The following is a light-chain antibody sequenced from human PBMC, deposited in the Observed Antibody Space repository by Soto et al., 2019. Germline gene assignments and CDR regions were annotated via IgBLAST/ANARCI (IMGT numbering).Light chain of an antibody. V-gene: IGKV3-20*01. CDR1: QSVTRSF. Sequence: EIVLTQSPGTLSLSPGERVTLSCRASQSVTRSFLAWYQQKPGQAPRLLINGASSRATGIPDRFSGSGSGTDFTLTTSRLEPEDVAAYYCHQYGSSPQAFGHGTKVDIK. CDR2: GAS. CDR3: HQYGSSPQA. J-gene: IGKJ3*01.